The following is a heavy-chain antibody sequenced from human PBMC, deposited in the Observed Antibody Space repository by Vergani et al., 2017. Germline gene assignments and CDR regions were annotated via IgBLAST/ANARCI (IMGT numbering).Heavy chain of an antibody. V-gene: IGHV3-23*01. J-gene: IGHJ6*02. D-gene: IGHD3-10*01. Sequence: EVQLLESGGGLVQPGGSLRLSCAASGFTFSSYAMSWVLQAPGKGLEWVSAISGSGGSTYYADSVKGRFTISRDNSKNTLYLQMNSLRAEDTAVYYCAKYDYGSGSYYRGYYYYGMDVWGQGTTVTVSS. CDR1: GFTFSSYA. CDR2: ISGSGGST. CDR3: AKYDYGSGSYYRGYYYYGMDV.